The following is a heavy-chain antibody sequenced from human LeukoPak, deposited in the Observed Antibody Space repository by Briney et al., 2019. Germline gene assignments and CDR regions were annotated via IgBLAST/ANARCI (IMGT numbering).Heavy chain of an antibody. V-gene: IGHV3-7*01. CDR2: IKEDGSDK. CDR3: ARVGRTSQVFDY. Sequence: PGGSLRLSCAVSGFTFSSCWMSWVRQAPGKGLEWVANIKEDGSDKYYVDSVKGRFTISRDNTKNSLYLQMNTLRAEDTAVYYCARVGRTSQVFDYWGQGTLVTVSS. CDR1: GFTFSSCW. J-gene: IGHJ4*02.